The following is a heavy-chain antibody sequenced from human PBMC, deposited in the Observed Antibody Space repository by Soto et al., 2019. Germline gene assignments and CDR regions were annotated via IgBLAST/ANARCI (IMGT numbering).Heavy chain of an antibody. CDR3: VREGLAADFDS. J-gene: IGHJ4*02. CDR2: IRGDGSMT. Sequence: PGGSLRLSCAASGFTFSNYWMHWVPQAPGKGLVWVSRIRGDGSMTNYADSVKGRFTISRDNAKNTLHVQMNSLRAEDTAVYYCVREGLAADFDSWGQGTLVTVSS. V-gene: IGHV3-74*01. CDR1: GFTFSNYW. D-gene: IGHD6-13*01.